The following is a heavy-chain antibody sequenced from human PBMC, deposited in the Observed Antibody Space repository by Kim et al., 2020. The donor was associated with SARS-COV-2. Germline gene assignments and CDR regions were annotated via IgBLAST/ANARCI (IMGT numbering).Heavy chain of an antibody. CDR2: ISSSSSTI. D-gene: IGHD3-22*01. CDR3: ARAFRHYGRCGWLYY. J-gene: IGHJ4*02. CDR1: GFTFSSYS. V-gene: IGHV3-48*02. Sequence: GSLRLSCAASGFTFSSYSMNWVRQASGKGLEWVLYISSSSSTIYFADSVKGRFTISRDNSKNLLFLQMNSLRDEDTALVYCARAFRHYGRCGWLYYWGQ.